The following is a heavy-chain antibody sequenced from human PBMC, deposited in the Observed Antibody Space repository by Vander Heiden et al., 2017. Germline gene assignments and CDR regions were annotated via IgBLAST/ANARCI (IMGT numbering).Heavy chain of an antibody. CDR2: ISWNSGSI. V-gene: IGHV3-9*01. D-gene: IGHD2-2*01. J-gene: IGHJ3*02. Sequence: EVQLVESGGGLVQPGRSLRLSCAASGFTFDDYAMHWVRQAPGKGLEWVSGISWNSGSIGHADSVKGRFTISRDNAKNSLYLQMNSLRAEDTALYYCAASVGGVPAAPDAFDIWGQGTMVTVSS. CDR3: AASVGGVPAAPDAFDI. CDR1: GFTFDDYA.